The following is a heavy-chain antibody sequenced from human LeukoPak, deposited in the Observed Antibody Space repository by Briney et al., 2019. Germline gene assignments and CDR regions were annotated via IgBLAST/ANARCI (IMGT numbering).Heavy chain of an antibody. D-gene: IGHD2-2*02. V-gene: IGHV5-51*01. CDR2: IYPGDSDT. CDR1: GFSFTNYW. Sequence: GESLKISCKASGFSFTNYWIGGVRQMPGKGLDWMGIIYPGDSDTRYSPSFQSQVTISADKSSSTAYLQWRSLKASDTAMYYCAGHSFDTVDAFDVWGQGTIVIVSA. J-gene: IGHJ3*01. CDR3: AGHSFDTVDAFDV.